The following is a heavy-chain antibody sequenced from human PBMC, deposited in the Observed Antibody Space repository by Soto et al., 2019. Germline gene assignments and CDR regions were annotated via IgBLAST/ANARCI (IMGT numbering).Heavy chain of an antibody. V-gene: IGHV5-51*01. CDR1: GYSFTSYW. CDR2: IYPCDSDT. CDR3: ARTEVEQYFDY. J-gene: IGHJ4*02. Sequence: ESLKISCTGSGYSFTSYWIGWVRQIPGKGLEWMGIIYPCDSDTRYSPSFQGQVTISADKSISTAYLQWSSLKASDTAMYYCARTEVEQYFDYWGQGTLVTVS.